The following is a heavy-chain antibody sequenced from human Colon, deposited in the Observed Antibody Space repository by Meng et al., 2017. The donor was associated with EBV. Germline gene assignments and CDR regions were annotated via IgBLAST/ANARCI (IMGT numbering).Heavy chain of an antibody. CDR3: GRDQGRELINH. CDR2: VYHRGDT. CDR1: GDSISSDIW. J-gene: IGHJ4*02. Sequence: QVQLQESGPGLVKPSXXLSLTCSVSGDSISSDIWWSWVRQPPGKGLEWIGEVYHRGDTNYNPSLKSRVDISVDKSKNQFYLSLFSVTAADTAVYYCGRDQGRELINHRVQGTLVTVSS. V-gene: IGHV4-4*02. D-gene: IGHD1-7*01.